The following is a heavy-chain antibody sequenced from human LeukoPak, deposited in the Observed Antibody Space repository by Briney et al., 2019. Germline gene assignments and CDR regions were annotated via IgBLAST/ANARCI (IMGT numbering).Heavy chain of an antibody. V-gene: IGHV3-66*02. CDR1: GFTVSSNY. CDR3: ARDLDCSGGSCHSY. Sequence: GGSLRLSCAASGFTVSSNYMSWVRQAPGKGLEWVSVIYSGGSTYYADSVKGRFTISRDNSKNTLYLQMNGLRAEDTAVYYCARDLDCSGGSCHSYWGQGTLVTVSS. CDR2: IYSGGST. J-gene: IGHJ4*02. D-gene: IGHD2-15*01.